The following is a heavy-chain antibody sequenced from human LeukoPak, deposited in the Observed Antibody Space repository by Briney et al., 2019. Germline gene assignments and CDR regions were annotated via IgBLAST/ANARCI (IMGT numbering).Heavy chain of an antibody. CDR1: GGSISSSPYY. Sequence: SETLSLTCTVSGGSISSSPYYWGWIRQPPGTGLEWIGSIYYSGSTYYNPSLKSRVTISVDTSKNQFSLKLSSVTAADTAVYYCARAGPLVDYWGQGTLVTVSS. V-gene: IGHV4-39*07. CDR2: IYYSGST. CDR3: ARAGPLVDY. J-gene: IGHJ4*02.